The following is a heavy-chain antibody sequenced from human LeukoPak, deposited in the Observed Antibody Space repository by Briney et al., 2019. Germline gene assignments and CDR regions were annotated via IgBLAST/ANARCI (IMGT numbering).Heavy chain of an antibody. V-gene: IGHV3-53*01. CDR1: GFTVSSNY. Sequence: PGGSLRLSCAASGFTVSSNYMSWVRQAPGKGLEWVSVIDRGGSTYYADSAKGRFAISRDNPKNTLYLQMNSLRAEDTAVYYCARDHWPNWFDPWGQGTLVTVSS. CDR3: ARDHWPNWFDP. CDR2: IDRGGST. J-gene: IGHJ5*02.